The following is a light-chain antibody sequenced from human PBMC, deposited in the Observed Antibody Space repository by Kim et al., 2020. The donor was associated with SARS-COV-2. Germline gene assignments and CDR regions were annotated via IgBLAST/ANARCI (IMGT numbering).Light chain of an antibody. V-gene: IGKV1-39*01. CDR3: QQSYSDPPT. CDR2: AAS. J-gene: IGKJ4*01. CDR1: QSISSY. Sequence: DIQMTQSPSSLSASVGDRVTITCRASQSISSYLNWYQQRPEKAPKLLIYAASSLQSGVPSRFSGSGSGTDFTLTISNLQSEDFATYYCQQSYSDPPTFGGGTKVDIK.